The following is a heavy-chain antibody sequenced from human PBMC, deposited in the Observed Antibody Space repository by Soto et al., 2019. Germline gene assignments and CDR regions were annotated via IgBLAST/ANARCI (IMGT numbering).Heavy chain of an antibody. CDR1: GGSISSDDW. D-gene: IGHD2-21*02. V-gene: IGHV4-4*02. J-gene: IGHJ5*02. CDR3: ARSDCYGVCRGKWLDP. CDR2: IYHSGTT. Sequence: QVQLQESGPGLVTPSGTLSLTCAVSGGSISSDDWWTWVRQTPGKGLEWIGEIYHSGTTNYNPSLMSRVTIAVDKAKSQFSLRLDSVTAADTAVYYCARSDCYGVCRGKWLDPWGQGILVTVSS.